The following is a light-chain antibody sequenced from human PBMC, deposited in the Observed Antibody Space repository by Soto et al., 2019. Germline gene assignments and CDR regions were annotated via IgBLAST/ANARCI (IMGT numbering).Light chain of an antibody. V-gene: IGKV3-15*01. CDR3: QQYNNWPPFT. J-gene: IGKJ3*01. CDR1: QSVGSK. Sequence: EIVMTQSQATLSVSPGERASLSCRASQSVGSKLAWYQHKPGQAPRLLIYDASTRATGFPARFSGSGSGTEFTLTISSLQPEDFAVYYCQQYNNWPPFTFGPGTKVDIK. CDR2: DAS.